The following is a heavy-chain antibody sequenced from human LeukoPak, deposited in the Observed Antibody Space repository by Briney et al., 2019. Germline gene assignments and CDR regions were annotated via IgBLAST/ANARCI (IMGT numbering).Heavy chain of an antibody. V-gene: IGHV3-21*01. CDR1: GFTFSSYA. J-gene: IGHJ4*02. CDR3: ARTPLYIAEQFYYFDY. Sequence: GGSLRLSCAASGFTFSSYAMSWVRQAPGKGLEWVSSISSSSSYIYCADSAKGRFTISRDNAKNSLYLQMNSLRAEDTAVYYCARTPLYIAEQFYYFDYWGQGTLVTVSS. CDR2: ISSSSSYI. D-gene: IGHD6-13*01.